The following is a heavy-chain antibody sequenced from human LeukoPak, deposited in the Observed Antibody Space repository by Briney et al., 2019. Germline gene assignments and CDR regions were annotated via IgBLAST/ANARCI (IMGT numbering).Heavy chain of an antibody. Sequence: PGGSLRLSCAASGFTFSSYAMSWVRQAPGKGLEWVSAISGSGGSTYYADPVKGRFTISRDNSKNTLYLQMNSLRAEDTAVYYCAKDEAYGDYVEGDYWGQGTLVTVSS. CDR1: GFTFSSYA. CDR2: ISGSGGST. CDR3: AKDEAYGDYVEGDY. D-gene: IGHD4-17*01. V-gene: IGHV3-23*01. J-gene: IGHJ4*02.